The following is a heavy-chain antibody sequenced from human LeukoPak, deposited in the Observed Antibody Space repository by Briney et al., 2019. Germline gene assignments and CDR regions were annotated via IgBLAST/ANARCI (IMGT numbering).Heavy chain of an antibody. D-gene: IGHD1-20*01. CDR3: ARSITGTTFYYYGMDV. J-gene: IGHJ6*04. Sequence: SETLSLTCTVSVGSISSYYWSWIRQPPGKGLEGIWDIYYSGSTNYNPSLKSRVTISVDTSKNQFSLNLSSVTAADTAVYYCARSITGTTFYYYGMDVWRKGTTVTVSS. CDR1: VGSISSYY. CDR2: IYYSGST. V-gene: IGHV4-59*01.